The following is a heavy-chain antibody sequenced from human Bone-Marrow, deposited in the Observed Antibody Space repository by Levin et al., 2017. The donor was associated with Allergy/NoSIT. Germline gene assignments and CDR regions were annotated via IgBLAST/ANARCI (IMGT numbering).Heavy chain of an antibody. V-gene: IGHV3-23*01. Sequence: GGSLRLSCVASGFIFENYAMIWVRQAPGKGLEWVSLISGGAESTYFADSVRGRFTISRDNSKNTVFLQLNSLTAEDTAVYYCARASGQTPIVDGWFDSWGPGNLVTV. D-gene: IGHD1-26*01. CDR1: GFIFENYA. CDR3: ARASGQTPIVDGWFDS. CDR2: ISGGAEST. J-gene: IGHJ5*01.